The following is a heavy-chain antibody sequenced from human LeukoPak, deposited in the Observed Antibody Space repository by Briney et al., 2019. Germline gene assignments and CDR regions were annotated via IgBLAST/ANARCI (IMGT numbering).Heavy chain of an antibody. CDR3: ARGHYCAKTACYPWFDP. J-gene: IGHJ5*02. D-gene: IGHD2-2*01. CDR1: GSTISSGAYY. CDR2: ISYSRST. V-gene: IGHV4-31*03. Sequence: SETLSLTCTVSGSTISSGAYYWNWIPHLPGKGLEWIGHISYSRSTHYKPSLKSRVSISVDTSKNLFSLKLNSVTPADTAVYCCARGHYCAKTACYPWFDPWGQGTLVTVSS.